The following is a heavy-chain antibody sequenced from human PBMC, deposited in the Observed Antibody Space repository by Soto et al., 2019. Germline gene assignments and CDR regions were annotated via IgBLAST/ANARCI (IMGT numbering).Heavy chain of an antibody. Sequence: QITLKESGPTLVKPTQTLTLTCSFSGFSLTTNEVYVGWIRQPPGKALEWLALIYGDNDKRYSPSLKNRLTITKDTSKNQVVLTLTNMDPVDTATYYCARSTLTTDFEYWGQGTLVTVSS. J-gene: IGHJ4*02. V-gene: IGHV2-5*02. CDR1: GFSLTTNEVY. D-gene: IGHD4-17*01. CDR2: IYGDNDK. CDR3: ARSTLTTDFEY.